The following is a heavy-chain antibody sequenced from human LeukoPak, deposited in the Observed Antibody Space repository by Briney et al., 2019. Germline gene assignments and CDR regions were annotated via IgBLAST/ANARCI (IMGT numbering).Heavy chain of an antibody. Sequence: SVNVSCKASGGTFSSYTIRWVRQAPGQGLEWMGSIIPILGIANYAQKFQGRVTITADKSTSTAYMELSSLRSEDTGVYYCASEWDSRGWYEGYWGQGTLVTVSS. CDR1: GGTFSSYT. D-gene: IGHD6-19*01. CDR3: ASEWDSRGWYEGY. V-gene: IGHV1-69*02. CDR2: IIPILGIA. J-gene: IGHJ4*02.